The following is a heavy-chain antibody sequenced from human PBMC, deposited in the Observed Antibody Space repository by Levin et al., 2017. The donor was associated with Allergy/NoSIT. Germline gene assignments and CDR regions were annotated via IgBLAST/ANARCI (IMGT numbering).Heavy chain of an antibody. V-gene: IGHV6-1*01. CDR2: TYYRSKWYN. CDR3: ARDRGANGGPLYYFDY. Sequence: SQTLSLTCAISGDSVSSNSAAWNWIRQSPSRGLEWLGRTYYRSKWYNDYAVSVKSRITINPDTSKNQFSLQLNSVTPEDTAVYYCARDRGANGGPLYYFDYWGQGTLVTVSS. CDR1: GDSVSSNSAA. J-gene: IGHJ4*02. D-gene: IGHD2-8*01.